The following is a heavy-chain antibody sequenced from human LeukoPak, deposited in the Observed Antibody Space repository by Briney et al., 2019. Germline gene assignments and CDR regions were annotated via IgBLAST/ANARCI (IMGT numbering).Heavy chain of an antibody. V-gene: IGHV3-15*01. CDR2: IKSKTDGGTT. Sequence: PGGSLRLSCAASGFTFSSYAMSWVRQAPGKGLEWVGRIKSKTDGGTTDYAAPVKGRFTISRDDSKNTLYLQMNSLKTEDTAVYYCTTDAGRDGYENGDYWGQGTLVTVSS. CDR1: GFTFSSYA. J-gene: IGHJ4*02. CDR3: TTDAGRDGYENGDY. D-gene: IGHD5-24*01.